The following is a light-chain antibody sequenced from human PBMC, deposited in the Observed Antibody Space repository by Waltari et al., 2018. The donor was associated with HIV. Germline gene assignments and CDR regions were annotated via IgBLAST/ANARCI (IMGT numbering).Light chain of an antibody. CDR1: TLRDKS. Sequence: SYELTPPPSVSVCAGQTASITCSGDTLRDKSACCYQQKPGQSPVLGIEQDSKRPPGSPERFSGYNSGNTATLTIGGTHAMDEADYYCQAWDSITVVFGGGTKLTVL. CDR2: QDS. V-gene: IGLV3-1*01. CDR3: QAWDSITVV. J-gene: IGLJ2*01.